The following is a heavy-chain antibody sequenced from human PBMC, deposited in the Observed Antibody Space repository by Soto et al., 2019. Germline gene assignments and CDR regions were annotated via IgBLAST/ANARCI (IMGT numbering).Heavy chain of an antibody. V-gene: IGHV3-33*01. D-gene: IGHD2-15*01. CDR2: IWYDGSNK. Sequence: QVQVVESGGGVVQPGRSLRLSCAASGFTFSSYGMHWVRQAPGKGLEWVAVIWYDGSNKYYADSVKGRFTISRDNSKITLYLQMNSLIAEDTAVYYCARGGWRAYWYFDLWGRGTLVTVSS. J-gene: IGHJ2*01. CDR3: ARGGWRAYWYFDL. CDR1: GFTFSSYG.